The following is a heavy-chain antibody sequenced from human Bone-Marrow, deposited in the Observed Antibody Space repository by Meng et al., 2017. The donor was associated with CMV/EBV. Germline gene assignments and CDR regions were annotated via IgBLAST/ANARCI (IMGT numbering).Heavy chain of an antibody. CDR2: ISHSGNT. CDR1: GGSFSGYY. Sequence: GSPRLSCTVYGGSFSGYYWNWIRQPPGKGLEWIGEISHSGNTNFNPSLKSRVTISVDTSKNQFSLKLNSVTAADTAVYYCARLTISGFAPWGQGNLVTVSS. V-gene: IGHV4-34*01. J-gene: IGHJ5*02. CDR3: ARLTISGFAP. D-gene: IGHD4/OR15-4a*01.